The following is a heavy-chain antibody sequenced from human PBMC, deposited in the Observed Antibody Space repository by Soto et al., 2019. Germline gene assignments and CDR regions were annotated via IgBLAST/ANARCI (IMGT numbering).Heavy chain of an antibody. CDR3: AKDTYYHDSSGFYVFDY. CDR1: GSLISSYG. Sequence: GRSMRLSCTASGSLISSYGMHWIRQDPGKGLEWVAVTSYDGRNNNYADSVRGRFTISRDNSKNTLYLQMNSLRAEDTAVYYCAKDTYYHDSSGFYVFDYWGQGTPVTVSS. CDR2: TSYDGRNN. V-gene: IGHV3-30*18. J-gene: IGHJ4*02. D-gene: IGHD3-22*01.